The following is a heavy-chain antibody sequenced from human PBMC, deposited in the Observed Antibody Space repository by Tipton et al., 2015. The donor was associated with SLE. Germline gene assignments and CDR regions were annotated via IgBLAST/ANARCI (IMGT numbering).Heavy chain of an antibody. CDR2: LYYSGSN. J-gene: IGHJ4*02. V-gene: IGHV4-59*11. D-gene: IGHD6-13*01. Sequence: TLSLTCTVSGGSIRSHYWSWIRQPPGKGLEWIGYLYYSGSNIYNPSLKSRVTISVDTSKNQFSLKLSSVTAADTAVYYCARELLSSSWPNIDYWGQGTLVTVSS. CDR1: GGSIRSHY. CDR3: ARELLSSSWPNIDY.